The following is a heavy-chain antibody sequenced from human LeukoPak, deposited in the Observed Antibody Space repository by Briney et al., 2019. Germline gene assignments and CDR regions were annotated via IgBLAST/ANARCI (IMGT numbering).Heavy chain of an antibody. D-gene: IGHD2-2*01. J-gene: IGHJ4*02. CDR2: IYPSDSET. CDR1: GYSFTSYW. V-gene: IGHV5-51*01. CDR3: ARLVVVPAAMDY. Sequence: GESLKISCKGSGYSFTSYWIAWVRQMPGKGLEWMGIIYPSDSETTYSPSFQGQVTISADKSISTAYLQWSSLKASDTAMYYCARLVVVPAAMDYWGQGTLVTVSS.